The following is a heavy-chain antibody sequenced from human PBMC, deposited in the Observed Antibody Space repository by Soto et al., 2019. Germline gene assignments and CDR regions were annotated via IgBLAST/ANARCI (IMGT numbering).Heavy chain of an antibody. J-gene: IGHJ4*02. Sequence: PGGSLRLSCAASGFTFSRFSMNWVRQAPGKGLEWVSSISSTGDYIYYADSVKGRFTISRDDAKNSLYLQMNSLRAEDTAVYYCERGPAYISSFAYWGQGTLVPVSS. CDR2: ISSTGDYI. D-gene: IGHD2-21*01. CDR1: GFTFSRFS. CDR3: ERGPAYISSFAY. V-gene: IGHV3-21*01.